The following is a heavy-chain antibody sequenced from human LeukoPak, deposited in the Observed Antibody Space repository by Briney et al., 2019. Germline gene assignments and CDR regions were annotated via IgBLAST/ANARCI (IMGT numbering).Heavy chain of an antibody. Sequence: KPGGSLRLSCAASGFTFSSYSMNWVRQAPGKGLEWVSSISSSSSYIYYADSVKGRFTISRDNAKNSLYLQMNSLRAEDTAVYYCARAPRERITIFGPTPNNYYMDVWGKGTTVTVSS. D-gene: IGHD3-3*01. CDR3: ARAPRERITIFGPTPNNYYMDV. J-gene: IGHJ6*03. CDR1: GFTFSSYS. CDR2: ISSSSSYI. V-gene: IGHV3-21*01.